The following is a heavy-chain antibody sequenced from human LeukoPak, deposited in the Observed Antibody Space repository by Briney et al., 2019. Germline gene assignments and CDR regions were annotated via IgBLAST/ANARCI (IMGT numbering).Heavy chain of an antibody. Sequence: SETLSLTCTVSGGSISSYYWSWIRQPAGKGLEWIGRIYISGSTNYNPSLTSRVTMSVDMSKNQISLRLSSVTAADMAVYYCARENISGGWGGWLDPWGQGSLVTVSS. CDR1: GGSISSYY. D-gene: IGHD3-10*01. CDR3: ARENISGGWGGWLDP. CDR2: IYISGST. J-gene: IGHJ5*02. V-gene: IGHV4-4*07.